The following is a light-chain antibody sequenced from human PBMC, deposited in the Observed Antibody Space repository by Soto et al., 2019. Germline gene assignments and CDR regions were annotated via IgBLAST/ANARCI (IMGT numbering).Light chain of an antibody. CDR1: QGINHY. V-gene: IGKV1-27*01. CDR3: QKNNSAPLF. CDR2: ATS. Sequence: DIQMTQSPSSLSASVGDRVTITCRASQGINHYLAWFQQKPGKVPKLLIYATSTLQSGVPSRFSGSGFGTDFTLTISSLQHEDVATYYCQKNNSAPLFFGPGTKADIK. J-gene: IGKJ3*01.